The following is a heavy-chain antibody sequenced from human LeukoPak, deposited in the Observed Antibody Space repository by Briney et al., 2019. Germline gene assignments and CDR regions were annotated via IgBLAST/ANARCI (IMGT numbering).Heavy chain of an antibody. V-gene: IGHV3-30-3*01. CDR3: ARDPREAVAHYFDY. CDR1: GFTFSSYA. Sequence: PGRSLRLSCAASGFTFSSYAMHWVRQAPGKGLEWVAVISYDGSNKYYADSVKGRFTISRDNSKNTLYLQMNSLRAEDTAVYYCARDPREAVAHYFDYWGQGTLVTVSS. CDR2: ISYDGSNK. J-gene: IGHJ4*02. D-gene: IGHD6-19*01.